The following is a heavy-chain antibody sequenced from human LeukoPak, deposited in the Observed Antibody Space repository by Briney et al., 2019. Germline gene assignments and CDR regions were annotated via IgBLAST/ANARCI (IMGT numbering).Heavy chain of an antibody. V-gene: IGHV3-13*05. CDR2: IGTAGYP. CDR1: GFTFRSYD. J-gene: IGHJ6*04. D-gene: IGHD1-1*01. CDR3: ARGTHYGMDV. Sequence: GGSLRLFCAACGFTFRSYDMHWVRQATGKALEWVSSIGTAGYPYFPGSVKGRFTISRENAKNSLYLQMNSLRAGDTAVYYCARGTHYGMDVWGKGTTVTVSS.